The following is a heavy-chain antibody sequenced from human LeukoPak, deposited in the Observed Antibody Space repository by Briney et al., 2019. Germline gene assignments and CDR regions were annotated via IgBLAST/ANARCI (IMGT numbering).Heavy chain of an antibody. Sequence: PGGSLRLSCAASGFTVSSNYMSWVRQAPGKGLEWVSVIYSGGSTDYADSVKGRFTISRDNSKNTLYLQMNSLRAEDTAVYYCARDSILTGYPDVDYWGQGTLVTVSS. V-gene: IGHV3-53*01. CDR2: IYSGGST. CDR1: GFTVSSNY. D-gene: IGHD3-9*01. J-gene: IGHJ4*02. CDR3: ARDSILTGYPDVDY.